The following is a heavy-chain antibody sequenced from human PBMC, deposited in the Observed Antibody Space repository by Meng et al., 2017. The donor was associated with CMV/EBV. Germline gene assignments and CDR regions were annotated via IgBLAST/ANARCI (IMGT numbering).Heavy chain of an antibody. CDR2: IYTSGST. Sequence: GSLRLSCTVSGGSISSYYWSWIRQPAGKGLEWIGRIYTSGSTNYNPSLKSRVTMSVDTSKNQFSLKLSSVTAADTAVYYCARHVHDFWSGYYPPYYYYGMDVWGQGTTITVSS. CDR3: ARHVHDFWSGYYPPYYYYGMDV. D-gene: IGHD3-3*01. V-gene: IGHV4-4*07. J-gene: IGHJ6*02. CDR1: GGSISSYY.